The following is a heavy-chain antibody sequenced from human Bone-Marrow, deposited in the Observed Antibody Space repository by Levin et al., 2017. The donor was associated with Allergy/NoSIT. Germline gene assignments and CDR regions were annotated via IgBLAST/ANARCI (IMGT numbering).Heavy chain of an antibody. J-gene: IGHJ6*02. CDR2: MSYDGSNK. Sequence: LAGGSLRLSCAVSGLTFSSYGMHWVRQAPGKGLEWVAVMSYDGSNKYYADSVKGRFTISRDNSKSTLYLQMNSLRAEDTAVYYCATDLTYCSGGTCYSSYYYYYAVDVWGQGTTVTVSS. D-gene: IGHD2-15*01. V-gene: IGHV3-33*05. CDR3: ATDLTYCSGGTCYSSYYYYYAVDV. CDR1: GLTFSSYG.